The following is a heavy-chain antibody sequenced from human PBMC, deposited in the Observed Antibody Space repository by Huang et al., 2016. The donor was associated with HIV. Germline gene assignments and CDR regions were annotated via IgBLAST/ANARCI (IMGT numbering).Heavy chain of an antibody. CDR1: GYTFKSYG. V-gene: IGHV1-18*01. J-gene: IGHJ3*02. D-gene: IGHD1-20*01. CDR2: SSTYKGNT. CDR3: ARQVFGRRDAFDI. Sequence: QVQMVQSGAEVKKPGASVKVSCKSSGYTFKSYGITWVRQAHGQGLEGMGWSSTYKGNTNYAQNLQGRVTMTTDTATSTAYMELRRLRSNDTAVYYCARQVFGRRDAFDIWGQGTMVTVS.